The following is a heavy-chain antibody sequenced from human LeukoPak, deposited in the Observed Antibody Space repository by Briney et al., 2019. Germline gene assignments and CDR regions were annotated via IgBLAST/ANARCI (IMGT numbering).Heavy chain of an antibody. CDR1: GFTFSSYE. Sequence: GGSLRLSRVASGFTFSSYEMNWVRQAPGEGLEWVSYISSSDSGDSTIYYADSVKGRFTISRDDAKKSLYLQMNSLRAEDTAVYYCARDHYYDSSGYSYGMDVWSQGTTVTVSS. CDR3: ARDHYYDSSGYSYGMDV. D-gene: IGHD3-22*01. CDR2: ISSSDSGDSTI. J-gene: IGHJ6*02. V-gene: IGHV3-48*03.